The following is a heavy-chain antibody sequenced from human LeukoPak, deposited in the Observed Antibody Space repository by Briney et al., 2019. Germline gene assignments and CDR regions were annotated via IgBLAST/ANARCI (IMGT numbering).Heavy chain of an antibody. Sequence: GGSLRLSCAASGFTLSDYYMNWVRQAPGKGLEWVSYISSTSSTMYYADSVKGRFTISRDNSKNTLYLQMNSLRAEDTAVYYCAKGLNVEMATIMAYWGQGTLVTVSS. CDR2: ISSTSSTM. V-gene: IGHV3-48*01. D-gene: IGHD5-24*01. CDR1: GFTLSDYY. J-gene: IGHJ4*02. CDR3: AKGLNVEMATIMAY.